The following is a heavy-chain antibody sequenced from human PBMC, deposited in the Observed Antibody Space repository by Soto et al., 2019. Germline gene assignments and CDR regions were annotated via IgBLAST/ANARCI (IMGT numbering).Heavy chain of an antibody. CDR3: ARDLKDDYVWGSYRYNYFDY. J-gene: IGHJ4*02. D-gene: IGHD3-16*02. Sequence: PSETLSLTCAVYGGSFSGYHWSWIRQPPGKGLEWIGEINHSGSTNYNPSLKSRVTISVDTSKNQFSLKLSSVTAADTAVYYCARDLKDDYVWGSYRYNYFDYWGQGTLVTVSS. CDR1: GGSFSGYH. V-gene: IGHV4-34*01. CDR2: INHSGST.